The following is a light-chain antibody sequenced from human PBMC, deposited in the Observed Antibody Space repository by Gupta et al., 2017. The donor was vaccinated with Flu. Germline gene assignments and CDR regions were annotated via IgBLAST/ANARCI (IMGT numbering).Light chain of an antibody. Sequence: QSVLTQPPSASGTPGQRVTISCSGSSSNIGGYTVNWYQQLPGKAPKPLIYKNNQRPSGVPDRCSGSKSDTSASLAIRGLQSEDEADYYCAAWADSLNGEVFGAGTKVTVL. CDR1: SSNIGGYT. CDR3: AAWADSLNGEV. CDR2: KNN. J-gene: IGLJ1*01. V-gene: IGLV1-44*01.